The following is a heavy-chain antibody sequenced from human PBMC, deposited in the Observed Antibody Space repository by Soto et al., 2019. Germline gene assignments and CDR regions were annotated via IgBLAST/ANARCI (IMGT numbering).Heavy chain of an antibody. Sequence: GGSLRLSCAASGFTFSSYSMSWVRQAPGKGLEWVSGFRTSGDGGTTYYADPVKGRFTISRDNSKNMLFLQMNSLRAEDTAIYYCAKKVNSGPGSQYFDYWGQGTLVTVSS. J-gene: IGHJ4*02. CDR1: GFTFSSYS. D-gene: IGHD3-10*01. CDR2: FRTSGDGGTT. V-gene: IGHV3-23*01. CDR3: AKKVNSGPGSQYFDY.